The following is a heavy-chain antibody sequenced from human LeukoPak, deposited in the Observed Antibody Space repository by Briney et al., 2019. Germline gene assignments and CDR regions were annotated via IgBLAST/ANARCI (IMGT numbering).Heavy chain of an antibody. J-gene: IGHJ4*02. CDR2: IYYSGST. Sequence: SETLSLTCTVSGDSISSSSYYWGWIRQPPGKGLEWIGNIYYSGSTYYNPSLKSRVTISVDTSKNQFSLKLSSVTAADTAVYYCARLDYNNYPDYWGQGTLVTVSS. CDR3: ARLDYNNYPDY. CDR1: GDSISSSSYY. V-gene: IGHV4-39*01. D-gene: IGHD5-12*01.